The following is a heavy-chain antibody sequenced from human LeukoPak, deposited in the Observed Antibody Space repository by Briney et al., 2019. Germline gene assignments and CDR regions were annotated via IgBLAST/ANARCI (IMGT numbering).Heavy chain of an antibody. CDR1: GFTFSSYG. CDR2: ISGSGGST. J-gene: IGHJ6*02. V-gene: IGHV3-23*01. CDR3: AKSSSGWVTNTLLYYYGMDV. D-gene: IGHD4-17*01. Sequence: GRSLRLSCAASGFTFSSYGMHWVRQAPGKGLEWVSAISGSGGSTYYADSVKGRFTISRDNSKNTLYLQMNSLRAEDTAVYYCAKSSSGWVTNTLLYYYGMDVWGQGTTVTVSS.